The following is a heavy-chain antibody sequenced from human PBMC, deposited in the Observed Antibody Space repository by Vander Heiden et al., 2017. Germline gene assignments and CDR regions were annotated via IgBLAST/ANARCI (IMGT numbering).Heavy chain of an antibody. CDR3: ARGGDYGDHDY. Sequence: QVQLQESGPGLVKPSQTLSLTCTVSGGSISSGRSYWSWIRQHPGKGLEWIGYIYYSGSTYYNPSRKSRVTIPVDTSKNQFSLKLSSVTAADTAVYYCARGGDYGDHDYWGQGTLVTVSS. J-gene: IGHJ4*02. CDR1: GGSISSGRSY. V-gene: IGHV4-31*03. D-gene: IGHD4-17*01. CDR2: IYYSGST.